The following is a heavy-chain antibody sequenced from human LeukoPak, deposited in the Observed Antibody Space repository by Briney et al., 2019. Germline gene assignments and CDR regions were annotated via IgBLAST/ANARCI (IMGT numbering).Heavy chain of an antibody. Sequence: ASVKVSCKASGGTFSSYAISWVRQAPGQGLEWMGGIIPIFGTANYAQKFQGRVTITADESTSTAYMELSSLRSEDTAVYYCAHPDSGIVVVPAAGGLGAFDIWGQGTMVTVSS. D-gene: IGHD2-2*01. CDR3: AHPDSGIVVVPAAGGLGAFDI. CDR2: IIPIFGTA. J-gene: IGHJ3*02. CDR1: GGTFSSYA. V-gene: IGHV1-69*13.